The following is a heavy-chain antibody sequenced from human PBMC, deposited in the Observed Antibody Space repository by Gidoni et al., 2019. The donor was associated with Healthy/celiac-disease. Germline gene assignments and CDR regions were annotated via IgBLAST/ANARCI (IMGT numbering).Heavy chain of an antibody. V-gene: IGHV3-30*04. CDR1: GFTFSSYA. CDR2: ISYDESNK. J-gene: IGHJ6*02. Sequence: QVQLVESGGGVVQPGRSLRLSCAASGFTFSSYAMHGVRQAPGKGLEWVTVISYDESNKYYADSMKGRFTISRDNSKNTLYLQMNSLRAEDTAVYYCARDGYITMSGMDVWGQGTTVTVSS. D-gene: IGHD3-22*01. CDR3: ARDGYITMSGMDV.